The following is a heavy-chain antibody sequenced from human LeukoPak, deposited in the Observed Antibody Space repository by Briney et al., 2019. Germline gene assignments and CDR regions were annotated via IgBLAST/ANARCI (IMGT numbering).Heavy chain of an antibody. V-gene: IGHV1-46*01. CDR1: GYTFTSYY. CDR2: INPSGGST. Sequence: ASVKVSCKASGYTFTSYYMHWMRQAPGQGLEWMGIINPSGGSTSYAQKFQGRVTMTRDTSTSTVYMELSSLRSEDTAVYYCARAGSSGCLGYWGQGTLVTVSS. D-gene: IGHD6-19*01. J-gene: IGHJ4*02. CDR3: ARAGSSGCLGY.